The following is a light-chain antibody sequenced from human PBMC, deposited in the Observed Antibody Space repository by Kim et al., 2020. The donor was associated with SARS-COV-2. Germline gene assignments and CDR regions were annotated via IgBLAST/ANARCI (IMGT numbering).Light chain of an antibody. CDR1: NIGRKN. J-gene: IGLJ3*02. CDR3: QVWDSSTAV. CDR2: RDT. Sequence: GAVGQSARSTCGGNNIGRKNGHWYQQKPGQAPVLVIYRDTDRPAGIPERFSGSNSGNTATLTISRAQAGDEADYYCQVWDSSTAVFGGGTQLTVL. V-gene: IGLV3-9*01.